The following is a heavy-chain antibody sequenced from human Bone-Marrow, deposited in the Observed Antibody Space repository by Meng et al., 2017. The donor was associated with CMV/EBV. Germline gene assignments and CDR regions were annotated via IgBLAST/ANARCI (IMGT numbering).Heavy chain of an antibody. V-gene: IGHV1-8*01. CDR3: ARGWLRFLEWLPPSDI. CDR2: MNPNSGNT. D-gene: IGHD3-3*01. Sequence: ASVKVSCKASGYTFTSYDINWVRQATGQGLEWMGWMNPNSGNTGYAQKFQGRVTMTRNTSISTAYMELSSLRSEDTAVYYCARGWLRFLEWLPPSDICGQGTMVTASS. J-gene: IGHJ3*02. CDR1: GYTFTSYD.